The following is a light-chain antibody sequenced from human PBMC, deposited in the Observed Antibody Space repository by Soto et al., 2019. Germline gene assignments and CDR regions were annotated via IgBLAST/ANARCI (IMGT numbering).Light chain of an antibody. CDR3: AAWDDSLSGFYV. CDR2: KNN. V-gene: IGLV1-47*01. CDR1: SSNIGNNY. J-gene: IGLJ1*01. Sequence: QSVLTQPPSASGTPGQKVTISCSGSSSNIGNNYVYWYQQLPETAPKLLIYKNNQRPSGVPDRFSGSKSGTSASLAISGLRSEDEADYYCAAWDDSLSGFYVFGPGTKVTVL.